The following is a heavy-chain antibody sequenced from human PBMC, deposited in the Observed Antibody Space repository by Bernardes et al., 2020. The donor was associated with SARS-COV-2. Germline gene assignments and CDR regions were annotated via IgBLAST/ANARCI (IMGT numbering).Heavy chain of an antibody. D-gene: IGHD3-16*02. V-gene: IGHV4-61*09. Sequence: SETLSLTCTVSGGSINNDSHSWNWLRQPAGKGLEWIGHIYINGSTNYNPSLKSRVAISVHTSKNQFSLKLNSLTAADTAVYFCGRDSQSTGSYRYQHVMDAWGQGTTVTVSS. CDR1: GGSINNDSHS. CDR2: IYINGST. CDR3: GRDSQSTGSYRYQHVMDA. J-gene: IGHJ6*02.